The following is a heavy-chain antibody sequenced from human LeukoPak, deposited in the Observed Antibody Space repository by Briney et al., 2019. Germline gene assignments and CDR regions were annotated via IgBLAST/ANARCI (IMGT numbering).Heavy chain of an antibody. J-gene: IGHJ4*02. CDR1: GVSIRSYF. CDR3: TREEGAWGYGSSGFDS. CDR2: MSYSGIS. Sequence: PSETLSLTCSVSGVSIRSYFWSWIRQTPGKGLEWIGFMSYSGISNYNLSLKSRVTISLDTSRSQFSLRLNSVTAADTAIYYCTREEGAWGYGSSGFDSWGQGILVTVSS. V-gene: IGHV4-59*13. D-gene: IGHD3-10*01.